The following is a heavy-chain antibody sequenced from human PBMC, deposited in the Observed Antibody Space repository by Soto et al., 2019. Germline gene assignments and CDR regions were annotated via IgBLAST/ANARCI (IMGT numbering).Heavy chain of an antibody. V-gene: IGHV1-2*02. CDR3: ARDYRDYYGMHV. Sequence: QVQLVQSGAEVKKPGASVKVSCKASGYTFTGYYMHWVRQAPGQGLEWMGWINPNSGGTNYAQKCQGRVTMTRDTSSSTAYMELSRLRSDDTAVYYCARDYRDYYGMHVWGQGTTVTVSS. J-gene: IGHJ6*02. CDR2: INPNSGGT. CDR1: GYTFTGYY. D-gene: IGHD2-15*01.